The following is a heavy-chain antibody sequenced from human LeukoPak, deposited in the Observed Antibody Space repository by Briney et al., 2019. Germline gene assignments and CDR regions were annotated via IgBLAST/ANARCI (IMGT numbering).Heavy chain of an antibody. V-gene: IGHV3-7*01. D-gene: IGHD5-24*01. J-gene: IGHJ4*02. CDR1: GFTFSDYW. CDR2: IKQDGSEK. CDR3: ARWLELMRNFDW. Sequence: GGSQRLSCVGSGFTFSDYWMSWVRQAPGRGLEWVANIKQDGSEKDYVDALKGRFTISRDNAKNSLYLQMNSLRAEDTAVYYCARWLELMRNFDWWGQGTLVTVSS.